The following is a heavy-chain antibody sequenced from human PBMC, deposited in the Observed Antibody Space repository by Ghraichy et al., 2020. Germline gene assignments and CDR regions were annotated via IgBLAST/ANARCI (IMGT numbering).Heavy chain of an antibody. CDR3: ARDDPPAYCGGDCQGAFDI. V-gene: IGHV3-21*01. Sequence: GALRLSCAASGFTFSSYSMNWDRQAPGKGLEWVSSISSSSSYIYYADSVKGRFTISRDNAKNSLYLQMNSRSAEDTAVYYCARDDPPAYCGGDCQGAFDIWGQGTMVTVSS. CDR1: GFTFSSYS. J-gene: IGHJ3*02. CDR2: ISSSSSYI. D-gene: IGHD2-21*02.